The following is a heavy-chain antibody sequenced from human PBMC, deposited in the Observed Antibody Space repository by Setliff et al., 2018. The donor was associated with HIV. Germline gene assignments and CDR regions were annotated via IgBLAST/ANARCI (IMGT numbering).Heavy chain of an antibody. J-gene: IGHJ6*02. Sequence: KPGGSLRLSCSASGFTFRYFTMSWFRQDPGQGLEWLGFIRSTAYSGTTQYAASVKDRFTISRDNSKSIAYLQMNTLRSDDTAVYYCARGKSGFETTGIDYGMDLWGQGTTVTVSS. V-gene: IGHV3-49*05. CDR1: GFTFRYFT. CDR2: IRSTAYSGTT. CDR3: ARGKSGFETTGIDYGMDL. D-gene: IGHD1-1*01.